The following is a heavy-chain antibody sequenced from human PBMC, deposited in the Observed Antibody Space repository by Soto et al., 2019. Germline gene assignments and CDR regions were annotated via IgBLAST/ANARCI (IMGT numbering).Heavy chain of an antibody. CDR1: GFTFSSYA. J-gene: IGHJ6*02. V-gene: IGHV3-30-3*01. CDR2: ISYDGSNK. D-gene: IGHD3-16*02. CDR3: ASGSYHNDYYYYYGMDV. Sequence: PGGSLRLSCAASGFTFSSYAMHWVRQAPGKGLEWVAVISYDGSNKYYADSVKGRLTISRDNSKNTLYLQMNSLRAEDTAVYYCASGSYHNDYYYYYGMDVWGQGTTVTVSS.